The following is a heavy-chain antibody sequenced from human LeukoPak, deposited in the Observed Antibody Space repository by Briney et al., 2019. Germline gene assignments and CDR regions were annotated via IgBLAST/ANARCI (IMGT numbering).Heavy chain of an antibody. CDR3: ARRCSSNSCPFEY. CDR2: MDPSDSYS. CDR1: GYSFTSYW. J-gene: IGHJ4*02. D-gene: IGHD2-2*01. Sequence: PGESLRTSCKGSGYSFTSYWITWVRQMPGKGLEWMGRMDPSDSYSNYSPSFQGHVTISADKSISTAYLQWSSLKASDTAMYYCARRCSSNSCPFEYWGQGTLVTVSS. V-gene: IGHV5-10-1*01.